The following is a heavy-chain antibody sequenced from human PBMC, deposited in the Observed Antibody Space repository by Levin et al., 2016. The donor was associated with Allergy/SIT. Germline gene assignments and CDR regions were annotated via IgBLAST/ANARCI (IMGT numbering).Heavy chain of an antibody. J-gene: IGHJ3*02. V-gene: IGHV4-34*01. D-gene: IGHD6-19*01. CDR3: ARSRWLVRGRAFDI. Sequence: WIRQAPGKGLEWIGEINHSGSTNYNPSLKSRVTISVDTSKNQFSLKLSSVTAADTAVYYCARSRWLVRGRAFDIWGQGTMVTVSS. CDR2: INHSGST.